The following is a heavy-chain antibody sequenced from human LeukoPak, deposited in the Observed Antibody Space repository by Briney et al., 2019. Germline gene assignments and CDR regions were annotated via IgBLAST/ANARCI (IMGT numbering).Heavy chain of an antibody. Sequence: SETLSLTCTVSGYSISSGYYWGWIRQPPGKGLEWIGSIYHSGSTYYNPSLKSRVTISVDTSKNQFSLKLSSVTAADTAVYYCARELHYYGSGSYYMDVWGKGTTVTISS. CDR3: ARELHYYGSGSYYMDV. CDR2: IYHSGST. CDR1: GYSISSGYY. D-gene: IGHD3-10*01. V-gene: IGHV4-38-2*02. J-gene: IGHJ6*03.